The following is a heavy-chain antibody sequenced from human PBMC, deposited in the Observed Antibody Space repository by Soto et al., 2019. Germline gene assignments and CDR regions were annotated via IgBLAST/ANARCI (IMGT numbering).Heavy chain of an antibody. CDR3: ARDRMYSSSWYSY. D-gene: IGHD6-13*01. V-gene: IGHV3-11*01. Sequence: GGSLRLSCAASGFTFSDYYMSWIRQAPGKGLDWVSYISSSGSTIYYADSVKGRFTVSRDNAKNSLYLQMNSLRAEDTAMYYCARDRMYSSSWYSYWGQGTLVTVSA. CDR2: ISSSGSTI. J-gene: IGHJ4*02. CDR1: GFTFSDYY.